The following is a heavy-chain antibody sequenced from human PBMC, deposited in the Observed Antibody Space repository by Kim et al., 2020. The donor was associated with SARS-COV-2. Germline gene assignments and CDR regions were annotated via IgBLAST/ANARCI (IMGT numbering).Heavy chain of an antibody. CDR2: FDPEDGET. Sequence: ASVKVSCKVSGYTLTELSMHWVRQAPGKGLEWMGGFDPEDGETIYAQKFQGRVTMTEDTSTDTAYMELSSLRSEDTAVYYCAVGVAVAGTPKNYYYYYGMDVWGQGTTVTVSS. J-gene: IGHJ6*02. V-gene: IGHV1-24*01. CDR3: AVGVAVAGTPKNYYYYYGMDV. D-gene: IGHD6-19*01. CDR1: GYTLTELS.